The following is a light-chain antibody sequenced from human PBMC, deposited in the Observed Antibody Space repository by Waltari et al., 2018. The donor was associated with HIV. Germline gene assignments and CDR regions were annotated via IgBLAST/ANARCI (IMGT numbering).Light chain of an antibody. CDR2: DTR. CDR3: LLSNSGARGV. CDR1: DGPVTSGHY. Sequence: QAVVTQESSLTVSPGGTVTLTCGSSDGPVTSGHYPYWFQQKPGQAPRTLIFDTRARNSGTPARLSGYHLWCKAALTLAGAQPEDEADYYCLLSNSGARGVFGGGTKLAVL. V-gene: IGLV7-46*01. J-gene: IGLJ3*02.